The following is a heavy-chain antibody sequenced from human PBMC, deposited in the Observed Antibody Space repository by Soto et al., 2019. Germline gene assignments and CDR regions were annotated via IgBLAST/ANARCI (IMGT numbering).Heavy chain of an antibody. CDR1: CGSISSGGYY. J-gene: IGHJ5*02. V-gene: IGHV4-31*03. D-gene: IGHD2-2*01. CDR3: AGGDCSGTSCYFFDP. CDR2: IYYSGTT. Sequence: PPETLSLTCTVSCGSISSGGYYWSWIRQHPGKGLEWIGYIYYSGTTYYNPSLKSRVIISVDTSKNQFSLKLSSVTAADTAVYYCAGGDCSGTSCYFFDPWGQGTLVTVSS.